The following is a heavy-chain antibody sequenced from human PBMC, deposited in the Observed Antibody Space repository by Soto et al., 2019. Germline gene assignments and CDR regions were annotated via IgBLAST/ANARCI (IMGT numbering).Heavy chain of an antibody. CDR3: GKVSTYYYDSTFDY. J-gene: IGHJ4*02. Sequence: PGGSLRLSCAASGFTFSSYGMHWVRQAPGKGLEWVAIISYDGNYKHHADSVKGRFTTSRDNSKNTLYLQMNSLRVEDTAVYYCGKVSTYYYDSTFDYWGQGTLVTVSS. CDR2: ISYDGNYK. V-gene: IGHV3-30*18. D-gene: IGHD3-22*01. CDR1: GFTFSSYG.